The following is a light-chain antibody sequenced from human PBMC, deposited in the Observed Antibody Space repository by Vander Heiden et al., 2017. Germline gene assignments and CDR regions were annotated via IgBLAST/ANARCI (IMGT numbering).Light chain of an antibody. CDR3: AARDDSLNGVV. J-gene: IGLJ2*01. CDR2: SNN. Sequence: QSVLTQPPSASGTPGPRATISCSGSSSNIGSNTVNWYQQLPGTAPKLLIYSNNQRPSGVPDRFSGAKSGTSASLAISGLQSEDEADYYCAARDDSLNGVVFGGGTKLTVL. V-gene: IGLV1-44*01. CDR1: SSNIGSNT.